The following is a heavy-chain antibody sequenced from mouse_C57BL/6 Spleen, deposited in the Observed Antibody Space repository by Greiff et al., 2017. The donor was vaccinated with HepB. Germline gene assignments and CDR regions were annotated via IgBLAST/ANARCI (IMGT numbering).Heavy chain of an antibody. CDR2: IDPNSGGT. V-gene: IGHV1-72*01. Sequence: QVQLQQPGAELVKPGASVKLSCKASGYTFTSYWMHWVKQRPGRGLEWIGRIDPNSGGTKYNEKFKSKATLTVDKPSSTAYMQLSSLPSEDSAVYYCARGGIYYDYDEDAMDYWGQGTSVTVSS. CDR1: GYTFTSYW. CDR3: ARGGIYYDYDEDAMDY. J-gene: IGHJ4*01. D-gene: IGHD2-4*01.